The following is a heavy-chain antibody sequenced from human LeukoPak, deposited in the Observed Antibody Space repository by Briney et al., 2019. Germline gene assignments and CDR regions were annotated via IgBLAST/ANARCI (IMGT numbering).Heavy chain of an antibody. CDR2: ISDSGSSV. CDR1: GFTVSSNY. CDR3: AELGITMIGGV. J-gene: IGHJ6*04. V-gene: IGHV3-11*04. D-gene: IGHD3-10*02. Sequence: GSLRLSCAASGFTVSSNYMSWVRQAPGKGLEWLSHISDSGSSVHYADSVKGRFTISRDNAKNSLYLQMNSLRAEDTAVYYCAELGITMIGGVWGKGTTVTISS.